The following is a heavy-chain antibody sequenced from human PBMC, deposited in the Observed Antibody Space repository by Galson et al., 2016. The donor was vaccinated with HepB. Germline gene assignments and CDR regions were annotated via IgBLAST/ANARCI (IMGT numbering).Heavy chain of an antibody. CDR1: GYSISTDYY. D-gene: IGHD2-15*01. CDR3: ARVQVPRIHCSGVSCNPEYYFDY. Sequence: SETLSLTCTVSGYSISTDYYWGWIRQPPGKGLEWIGEISHSGRTNYNPSLKSRVIISVDTSKNQFSLKLSSLTAADTAVYYCARVQVPRIHCSGVSCNPEYYFDYWGQGTLVTVSS. CDR2: ISHSGRT. J-gene: IGHJ4*02. V-gene: IGHV4-38-2*02.